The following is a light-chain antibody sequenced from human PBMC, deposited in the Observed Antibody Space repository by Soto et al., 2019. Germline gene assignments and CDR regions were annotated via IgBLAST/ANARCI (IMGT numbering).Light chain of an antibody. CDR3: QSYDSSLSGSV. J-gene: IGLJ2*01. CDR2: EVN. CDR1: SSNVGSYKL. V-gene: IGLV2-14*02. Sequence: QSALTQPASVSGSPGQSITISCTGTSSNVGSYKLVSWYQQHPGKAPKLMIFEVNKRPSGVPDRFSGSKYGASGSLAITGLQAEDEADYYCQSYDSSLSGSVFGGGTQLTVL.